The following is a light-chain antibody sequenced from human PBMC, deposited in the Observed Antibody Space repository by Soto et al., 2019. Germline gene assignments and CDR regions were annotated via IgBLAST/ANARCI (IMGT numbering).Light chain of an antibody. CDR3: QQYNEWYT. CDR2: GAS. Sequence: VMTQSPATLSVSPGERATLSCRASQSVSTNLAWYQQKPGQAPRLLIYGASTRASGVPGRFSGSGSGTEFTLTITGLQREDFAVYYCQQYNEWYTFGQGTKLEIK. J-gene: IGKJ2*01. V-gene: IGKV3-15*01. CDR1: QSVSTN.